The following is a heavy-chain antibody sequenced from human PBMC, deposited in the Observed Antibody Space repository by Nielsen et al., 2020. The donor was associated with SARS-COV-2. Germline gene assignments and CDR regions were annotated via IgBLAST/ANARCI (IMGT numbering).Heavy chain of an antibody. CDR2: INWNSGSI. D-gene: IGHD3-9*01. CDR3: AKDSYDILTGYSTGLDY. CDR1: GFIFDDYA. Sequence: GGSLRLSCAASGFIFDDYAMHWVRQAPGKGLEWVSGINWNSGSIGYADSVKGRFTISRDNAKNSLYLQMNSLRAEDTALYYCAKDSYDILTGYSTGLDYWGQGTLVTVSS. V-gene: IGHV3-9*01. J-gene: IGHJ4*02.